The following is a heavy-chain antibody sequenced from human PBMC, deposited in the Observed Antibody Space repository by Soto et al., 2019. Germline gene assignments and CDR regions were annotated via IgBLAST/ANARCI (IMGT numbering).Heavy chain of an antibody. CDR2: IYYSGST. V-gene: IGHV4-39*01. D-gene: IGHD6-6*01. J-gene: IGHJ5*02. CDR3: AQPQNEYSSSRLNWFDT. CDR1: GGSISSSSYY. Sequence: SETLSLTCTVSGGSISSSSYYWGWIRQPPGKGLEWIGSIYYSGSTYYNPSLKSRVTISVDTSKNQFSLKLSSVTAADTAVYYCAQPQNEYSSSRLNWFDTWGQGTLVTVSS.